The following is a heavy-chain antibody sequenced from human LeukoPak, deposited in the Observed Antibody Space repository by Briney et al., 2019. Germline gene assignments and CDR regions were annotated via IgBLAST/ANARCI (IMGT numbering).Heavy chain of an antibody. Sequence: PGGSLRLSCAASGFTFSSYLMSWVRQAPGKGLEWVANIKQDGSEKYYVDSVKGRFTISRDNAKNSLYLQMNSLRAEDTAVYYCARDHITMVRGVNYYYGMDVWGKGTTVTVSS. D-gene: IGHD3-10*01. CDR2: IKQDGSEK. J-gene: IGHJ6*04. CDR1: GFTFSSYL. V-gene: IGHV3-7*03. CDR3: ARDHITMVRGVNYYYGMDV.